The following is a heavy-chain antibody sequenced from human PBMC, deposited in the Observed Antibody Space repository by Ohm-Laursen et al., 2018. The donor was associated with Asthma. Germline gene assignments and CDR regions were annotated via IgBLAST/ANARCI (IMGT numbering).Heavy chain of an antibody. Sequence: LRLSCTASGFTFSSYAMSWVRQAPGKGLEWIGYIYYSGSTYYNPSLKSRVTISVDTSKNQFSLKLSSVTAADTAVYYCARDRCSGGSCYSFDYWGQGTLVTVSS. CDR1: GFTFSSYA. V-gene: IGHV4-30-4*08. J-gene: IGHJ4*02. D-gene: IGHD2-15*01. CDR2: IYYSGST. CDR3: ARDRCSGGSCYSFDY.